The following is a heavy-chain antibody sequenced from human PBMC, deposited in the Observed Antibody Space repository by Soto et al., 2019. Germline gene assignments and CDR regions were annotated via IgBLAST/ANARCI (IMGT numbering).Heavy chain of an antibody. J-gene: IGHJ6*02. Sequence: ASVKVSCKASGYTFTGYYMHWVRQAPGQGLEWMGWINPNSGTANYAQKFQGWVTITGDTSISTAYMELSSLRSEDTAVYYCARDRRYCSSTSCYGPPGMDVWGQGTTVTVSS. CDR3: ARDRRYCSSTSCYGPPGMDV. D-gene: IGHD2-2*01. CDR2: INPNSGTA. V-gene: IGHV1-2*04. CDR1: GYTFTGYY.